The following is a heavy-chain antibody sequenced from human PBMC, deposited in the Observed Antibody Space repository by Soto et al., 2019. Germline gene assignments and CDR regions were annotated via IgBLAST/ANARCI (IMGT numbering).Heavy chain of an antibody. Sequence: PSETLSLTCAVYGGSFSGYYWSWIRQPPGKGLEWIGEINHSGSTNYNPSLKSRVTISVDTAKNQFSLKLSSVTAADTGVYYCARNEYTYDPYYFDFWGQGALVTVSS. J-gene: IGHJ4*02. CDR1: GGSFSGYY. CDR3: ARNEYTYDPYYFDF. D-gene: IGHD3-16*01. V-gene: IGHV4-34*01. CDR2: INHSGST.